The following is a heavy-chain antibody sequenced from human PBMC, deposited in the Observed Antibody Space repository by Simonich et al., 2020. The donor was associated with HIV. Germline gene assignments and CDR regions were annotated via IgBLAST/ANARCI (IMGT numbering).Heavy chain of an antibody. D-gene: IGHD3-10*01. CDR2: ILYDGSNK. CDR1: GFTFSNYG. CDR3: ARGAHTYYYGSGRDY. Sequence: VQLVESGGGVVQPGRSLRLSCAASGFTFSNYGMHWVRQAPGKGLERVAVILYDGSNKYYADSVKGRFTISRDNSKNTLYLQMKTLRAEDTAVYYCARGAHTYYYGSGRDYWGQGTLVTVSS. V-gene: IGHV3-33*01. J-gene: IGHJ4*02.